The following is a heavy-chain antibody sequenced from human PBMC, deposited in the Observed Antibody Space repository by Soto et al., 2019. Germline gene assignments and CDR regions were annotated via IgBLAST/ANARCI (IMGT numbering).Heavy chain of an antibody. V-gene: IGHV4-31*03. CDR3: AREGGIVGATVAIY. J-gene: IGHJ4*02. CDR2: IYYSGST. CDR1: GGSISSGGYY. Sequence: QVQLQESGPGLVKPSQTLSLTCTVSGGSISSGGYYWSWIRQHPGKGLEWIGYIYYSGSTYYNPSLKSRITISVDTSKSTFSLKQSSVTGADTSVSNCAREGGIVGATVAIYWGQGNLFTVCS. D-gene: IGHD1-26*01.